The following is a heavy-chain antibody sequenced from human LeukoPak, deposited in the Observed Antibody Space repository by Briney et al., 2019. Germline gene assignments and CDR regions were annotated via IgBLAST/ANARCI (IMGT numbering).Heavy chain of an antibody. D-gene: IGHD2-8*01. V-gene: IGHV3-30*02. CDR3: ARRYCTSGLCYFFDY. Sequence: GGSLRLSCAASGFTFSSYGMHWVRQAPGKGLEWVAFIRYDGSNKYYADSVKGRFTISKDNSKNTLYLQMNSLRAEDTAVYYCARRYCTSGLCYFFDYWGQGTLVTVSS. CDR1: GFTFSSYG. CDR2: IRYDGSNK. J-gene: IGHJ4*02.